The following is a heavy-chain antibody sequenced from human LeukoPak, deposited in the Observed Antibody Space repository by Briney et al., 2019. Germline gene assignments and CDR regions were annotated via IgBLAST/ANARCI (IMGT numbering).Heavy chain of an antibody. CDR1: GYTFTGYY. J-gene: IGHJ4*02. V-gene: IGHV1-2*02. D-gene: IGHD3-10*01. CDR2: INPNGGGT. CDR3: ARVQLWFGELLTDY. Sequence: ASVKVSCKASGYTFTGYYMHWVRQAPGQGLEWMGWINPNGGGTNYAQKFQGRVTMTRDTSISTAYMELSRLRSDDTAVYYCARVQLWFGELLTDYWGQGTLVTVSS.